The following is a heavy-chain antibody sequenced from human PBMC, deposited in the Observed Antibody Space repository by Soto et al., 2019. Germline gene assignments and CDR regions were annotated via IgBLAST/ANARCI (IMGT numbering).Heavy chain of an antibody. CDR1: GYTFTSYD. CDR2: MNPNSGNT. Sequence: QVQLVQSGAEVKKPGASVKVSCKASGYTFTSYDINWVRQATGQGLEWMGWMNPNSGNTGYAQKFQGRGTMTRNTSISTAYMELSSLRSEDTAVYYCARERGVRPPNWFDPWGQGTLVTVSS. CDR3: ARERGVRPPNWFDP. V-gene: IGHV1-8*01. D-gene: IGHD3-3*01. J-gene: IGHJ5*02.